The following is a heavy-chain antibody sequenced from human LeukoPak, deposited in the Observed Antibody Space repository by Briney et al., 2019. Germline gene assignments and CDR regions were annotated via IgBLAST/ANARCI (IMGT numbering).Heavy chain of an antibody. V-gene: IGHV3-23*01. Sequence: GGSLRLSCAASGFTLSSYAMSWVRQAPGKGLEWVSAISCSGGSTYYADSVKGRFTISRDNSKNTLYLQMNSLRAEDTAVYYCARADYYDSSGYPRSLDYWGQGTLVTVSS. CDR3: ARADYYDSSGYPRSLDY. CDR1: GFTLSSYA. CDR2: ISCSGGST. D-gene: IGHD3-22*01. J-gene: IGHJ4*02.